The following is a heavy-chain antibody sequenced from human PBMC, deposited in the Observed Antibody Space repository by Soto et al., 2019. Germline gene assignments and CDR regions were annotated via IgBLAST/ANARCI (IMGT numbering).Heavy chain of an antibody. V-gene: IGHV3-21*01. D-gene: IGHD6-19*01. Sequence: GGSMRLCWAAAGFTCSSHSVSWLRQAPGKGLEWVSSISSSSSYIYYADSVKGRFTISRDNAKNSLYLQMNSLRAEDTAVYYCATSGSGWYPDFQHWGQGTLVTVSS. CDR2: ISSSSSYI. J-gene: IGHJ1*01. CDR3: ATSGSGWYPDFQH. CDR1: GFTCSSHS.